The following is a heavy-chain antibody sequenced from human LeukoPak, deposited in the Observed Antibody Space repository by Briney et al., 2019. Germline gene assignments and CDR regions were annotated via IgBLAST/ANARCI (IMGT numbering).Heavy chain of an antibody. J-gene: IGHJ4*02. CDR2: ISGSGGST. Sequence: PGGSLRLSCAASGFTFSGSAMSWVRQAPGKGLEWVSSISGSGGSTYYADSVKGRFTISRDNSKNTLYLQMNSLRAEDTAVYYCAKTLEPQQLVPPTVDYWGQGTLVTVSS. CDR3: AKTLEPQQLVPPTVDY. CDR1: GFTFSGSA. V-gene: IGHV3-23*01. D-gene: IGHD6-13*01.